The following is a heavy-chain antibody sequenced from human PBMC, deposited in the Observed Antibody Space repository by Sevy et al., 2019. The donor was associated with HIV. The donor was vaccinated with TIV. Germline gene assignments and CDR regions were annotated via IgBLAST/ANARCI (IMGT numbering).Heavy chain of an antibody. D-gene: IGHD6-13*01. CDR2: ISTGGVST. V-gene: IGHV3-23*01. Sequence: GGSLRLSCAASRFTFSSYAMSWVRQAPGKGLEWVSAISTGGVSTFYADSVRGRFTVSRDNSKNTLYLQMNSLRAEDTAVYYCAKSLPSSSTWYRSNYFDYWGQGTLVTVSS. CDR1: RFTFSSYA. CDR3: AKSLPSSSTWYRSNYFDY. J-gene: IGHJ4*02.